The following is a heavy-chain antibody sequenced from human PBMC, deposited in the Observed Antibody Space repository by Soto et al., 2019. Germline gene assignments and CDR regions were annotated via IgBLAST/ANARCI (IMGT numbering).Heavy chain of an antibody. V-gene: IGHV1-24*01. CDR2: FDPEDGET. J-gene: IGHJ3*02. Sequence: GASVKVSCKVSGYTLTELSMHCVRQAPGKGLEWMGGFDPEDGETIYAQKFQGRVTMTEDTSTDTAYMELSSLRSEDTAVYYCATYGDYDSAFDIWGQGTMVTVSS. D-gene: IGHD4-17*01. CDR1: GYTLTELS. CDR3: ATYGDYDSAFDI.